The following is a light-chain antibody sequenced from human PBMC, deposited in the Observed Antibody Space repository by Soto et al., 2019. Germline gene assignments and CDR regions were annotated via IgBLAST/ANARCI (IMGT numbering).Light chain of an antibody. CDR1: QGISSY. V-gene: IGKV1-8*01. CDR3: QQYYRYPST. J-gene: IGKJ2*02. CDR2: AAS. Sequence: AIRMTQSPSSLSASTGDRVTITCRASQGISSYLAWYQQKPGKAPKLLIYAASTLQSGVPSRFSGSGSGTDFTLTISCLQSEEFATYYCQQYYRYPSTFGQGTKLEIK.